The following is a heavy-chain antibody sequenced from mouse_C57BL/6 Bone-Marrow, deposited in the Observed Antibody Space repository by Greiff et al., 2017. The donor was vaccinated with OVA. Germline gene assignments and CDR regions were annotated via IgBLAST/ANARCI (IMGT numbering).Heavy chain of an antibody. CDR1: GISLTSYG. CDR2: IWSGGST. V-gene: IGHV2-2*01. J-gene: IGHJ2*01. CDR3: ARSTMAHYFDY. Sequence: VQLKESGPGLVQPSQSLSITCTVPGISLTSYGVHWVRQSPGKGLEWLGVIWSGGSTDYNAAFISRLSISKDNSKGQVFFKMNSLQADDTAIYYCARSTMAHYFDYWGQGTTLTVSS. D-gene: IGHD2-1*01.